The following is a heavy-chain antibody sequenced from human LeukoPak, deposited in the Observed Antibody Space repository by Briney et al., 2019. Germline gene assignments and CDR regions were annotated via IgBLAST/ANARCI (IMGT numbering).Heavy chain of an antibody. CDR2: ISSSSSYI. J-gene: IGHJ4*02. D-gene: IGHD4-11*01. V-gene: IGHV3-21*01. CDR1: GFTFSSYS. Sequence: GGSLRLSCAASGFTFSSYSANWVRQAPGKGLEWVSSISSSSSYIYYADSVKGRFTISRDNAKNSLYLQMNSLRAEDTAVYYCARADQQYYFDYWGQGTLVTVSS. CDR3: ARADQQYYFDY.